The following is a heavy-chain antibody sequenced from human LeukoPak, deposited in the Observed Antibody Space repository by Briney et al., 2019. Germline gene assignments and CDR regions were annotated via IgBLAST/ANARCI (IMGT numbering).Heavy chain of an antibody. V-gene: IGHV3-30*18. J-gene: IGHJ4*02. CDR1: GFTFRNYG. CDR2: IADDGRAK. CDR3: VKGRISEDGLDF. D-gene: IGHD6-13*01. Sequence: GGALRLSCVVSGFTFRNYGMHWVRQAPGKGLEWVAVIADDGRAKFYADSVKGRFTISRDNSKNTLYLQMNSLRAEDTAVYYCVKGRISEDGLDFWGQGTLVTVSS.